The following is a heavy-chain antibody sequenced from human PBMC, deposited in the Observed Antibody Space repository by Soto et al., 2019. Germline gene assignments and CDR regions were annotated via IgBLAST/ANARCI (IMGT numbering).Heavy chain of an antibody. CDR3: ARDSVGGGLNY. J-gene: IGHJ4*02. V-gene: IGHV3-53*01. Sequence: EVPLVESGGNLIQPGKSLKLSCVASGFTVSDHFISWVRQAPGKGLEWVSTLYSNGATYYADSVKDRFTIYRDNSKNTVYLQLNSLRVGDTAFYYCARDSVGGGLNYWGRGTLVTVSS. D-gene: IGHD1-26*01. CDR1: GFTVSDHF. CDR2: LYSNGAT.